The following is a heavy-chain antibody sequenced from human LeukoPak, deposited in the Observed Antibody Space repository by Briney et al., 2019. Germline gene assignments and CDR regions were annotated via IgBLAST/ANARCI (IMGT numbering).Heavy chain of an antibody. V-gene: IGHV1-24*01. CDR2: FDRKNGDT. D-gene: IGHD2-21*01. CDR1: GFTLADLS. J-gene: IGHJ6*03. Sequence: ASVKVSCKVSGFTLADLSMHWVRQAPGKGLEWVGGFDRKNGDTIYAQRFRGRVTLTEDTSTGTAYMELSSLSADGTAVYYCATGVYCATTTCPGYQHYYYFMDVWGKGTTATVSS. CDR3: ATGVYCATTTCPGYQHYYYFMDV.